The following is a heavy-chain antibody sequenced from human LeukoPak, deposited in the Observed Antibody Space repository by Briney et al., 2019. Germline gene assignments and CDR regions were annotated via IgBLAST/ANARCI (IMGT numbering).Heavy chain of an antibody. Sequence: GGSLRLSCAASGFTFSRYWMSWVRQVPRKGLEWVANIKQDGGEIYYVDSVKGRFTISRDNAKNTLYLRMNSLRAEDTAVYYCARGTFQIKYWGQGTLVTVSS. CDR2: IKQDGGEI. CDR1: GFTFSRYW. CDR3: ARGTFQIKY. V-gene: IGHV3-7*01. D-gene: IGHD1-1*01. J-gene: IGHJ4*02.